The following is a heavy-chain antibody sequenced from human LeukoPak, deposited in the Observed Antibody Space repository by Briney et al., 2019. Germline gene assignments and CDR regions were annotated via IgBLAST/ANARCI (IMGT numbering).Heavy chain of an antibody. J-gene: IGHJ4*02. Sequence: ASVKVSCKASGYTFTGYYMHRVRQAPGQGLEWMGWINPNSGGTNYAQKFQGRVTMTRDTSISTAYMELSRLRSDDTAVYYCARPPPYYYDSSGYPFDYWGQGTLVTVSS. CDR1: GYTFTGYY. CDR2: INPNSGGT. CDR3: ARPPPYYYDSSGYPFDY. V-gene: IGHV1-2*02. D-gene: IGHD3-22*01.